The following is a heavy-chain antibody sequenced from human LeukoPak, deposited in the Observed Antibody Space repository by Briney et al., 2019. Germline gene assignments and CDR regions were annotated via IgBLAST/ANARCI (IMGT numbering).Heavy chain of an antibody. CDR1: GGSISSSSYY. J-gene: IGHJ3*02. D-gene: IGHD2-21*02. CDR2: IYYSGST. V-gene: IGHV4-39*07. CDR3: ASLQPPYCGGDRYPQSAFDI. Sequence: SETLSLTCTVSGGSISSSSYYWGWIRQPPGKGLEWIGSIYYSGSTNYNPSLKSRVTISVDTSKNQFSLKLSSVTAADTAVYYCASLQPPYCGGDRYPQSAFDIWGQGTMVTVSS.